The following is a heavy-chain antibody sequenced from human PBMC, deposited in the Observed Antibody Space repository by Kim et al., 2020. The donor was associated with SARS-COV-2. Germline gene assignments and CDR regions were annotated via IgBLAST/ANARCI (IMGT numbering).Heavy chain of an antibody. CDR2: ISGSGGSR. CDR1: GFTFSSNA. D-gene: IGHD3-22*01. J-gene: IGHJ4*02. Sequence: GGSLRLSCAASGFTFSSNAMTWVRQAPGKGLEWVSSISGSGGSRYYADSVKGRFTISRDNSKNMLYLQMNSLRAEDTAVYYCASSIIVVVITDFYFDSWGQGTLLTVSS. CDR3: ASSIIVVVITDFYFDS. V-gene: IGHV3-23*01.